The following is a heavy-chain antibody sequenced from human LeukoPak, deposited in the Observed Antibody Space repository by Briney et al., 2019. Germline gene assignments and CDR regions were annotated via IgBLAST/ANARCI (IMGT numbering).Heavy chain of an antibody. J-gene: IGHJ3*01. Sequence: GGSLRLSCVASGFPFSFYSMNWVRQAPGEGLGWVSSISSSSTSIDYADAVKGRFTISRDNAKKSLFLQMNSLRAEDTAVYFCARKVVGATTPYHAFDLWGQGTKVTVSP. CDR1: GFPFSFYS. D-gene: IGHD1-26*01. CDR2: ISSSSTSI. CDR3: ARKVVGATTPYHAFDL. V-gene: IGHV3-21*01.